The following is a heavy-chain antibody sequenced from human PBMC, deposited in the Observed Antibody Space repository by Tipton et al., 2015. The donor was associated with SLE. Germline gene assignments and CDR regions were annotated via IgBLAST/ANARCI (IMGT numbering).Heavy chain of an antibody. J-gene: IGHJ5*02. CDR3: ARQARITGTPVWFDP. V-gene: IGHV4-38-2*01. CDR2: IYHSGST. Sequence: TLSLTCAVSGYSITSGYYWGWIRQPPGKGLEWIGSIYHSGSTYDNPSLKSRVTISVDTSKNQFSLKLSSVTAADTAVYYCARQARITGTPVWFDPWGQGTLVTVSS. CDR1: GYSITSGYY. D-gene: IGHD1-20*01.